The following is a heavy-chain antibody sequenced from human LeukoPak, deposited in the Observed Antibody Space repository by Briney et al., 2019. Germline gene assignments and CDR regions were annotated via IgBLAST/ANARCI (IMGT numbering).Heavy chain of an antibody. CDR1: GYSFTSHW. CDR3: ARGPYSSSSFTPSGQLRLDY. J-gene: IGHJ4*02. Sequence: GESLKISCKGSGYSFTSHWIGWVRQMPGKGLEWMGIIYPGDSDTRYSPSFQGQVTISADKSISTAYLQWSSLKASDTAMYYCARGPYSSSSFTPSGQLRLDYWGQGTLVTVSS. CDR2: IYPGDSDT. D-gene: IGHD6-6*01. V-gene: IGHV5-51*01.